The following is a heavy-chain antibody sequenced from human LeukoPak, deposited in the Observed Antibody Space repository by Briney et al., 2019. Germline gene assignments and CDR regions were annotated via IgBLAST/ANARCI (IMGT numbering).Heavy chain of an antibody. V-gene: IGHV4-34*01. J-gene: IGHJ4*02. CDR1: TGSNPNYH. CDR3: ARESGDYDFWSGYYRGAFDY. Sequence: PSETLSLTCAVSTGSNPNYHWSWIPQPPGKGREWIGEINHSGSTNYNPSLKSRVTISVDTSKNQFSLKLSSVTAADTAVYYCARESGDYDFWSGYYRGAFDYWGQGTLVTVSS. CDR2: INHSGST. D-gene: IGHD3-3*01.